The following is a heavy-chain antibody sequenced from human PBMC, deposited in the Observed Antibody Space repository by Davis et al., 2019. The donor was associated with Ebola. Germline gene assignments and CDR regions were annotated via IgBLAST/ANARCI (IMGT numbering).Heavy chain of an antibody. D-gene: IGHD3-10*01. CDR1: GGSFSGYY. J-gene: IGHJ5*02. CDR2: INHSGST. Sequence: PGGSLRLSCAVYGGSFSGYYWSWIRQPPGKGLEWIGEINHSGSTYYNPSLKSRVTISVDTSKNQFSLKLSSVTAADTAVYYCARGSRGYYGSGSYRYNWFDPWGQGTLVTVSS. CDR3: ARGSRGYYGSGSYRYNWFDP. V-gene: IGHV4-34*01.